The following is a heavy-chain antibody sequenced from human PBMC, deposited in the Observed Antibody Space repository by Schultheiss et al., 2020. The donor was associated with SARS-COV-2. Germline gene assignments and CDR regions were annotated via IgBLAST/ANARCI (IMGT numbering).Heavy chain of an antibody. CDR3: ARDSGRKYQLLSAYYYYMDV. V-gene: IGHV3-7*01. Sequence: GGSLRLSCAASGFTFSSYWMSWVRQAPGKGLEWVANIKQDGSEKYYVDSVKGRFTISRDNAKNSLYLQMNSLRAEDTAVYYCARDSGRKYQLLSAYYYYMDVWGKGTTVTVSS. J-gene: IGHJ6*03. CDR2: IKQDGSEK. CDR1: GFTFSSYW. D-gene: IGHD2-2*01.